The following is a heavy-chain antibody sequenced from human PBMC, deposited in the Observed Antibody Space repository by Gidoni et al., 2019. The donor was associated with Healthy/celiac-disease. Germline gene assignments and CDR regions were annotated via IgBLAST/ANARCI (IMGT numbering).Heavy chain of an antibody. D-gene: IGHD6-13*01. CDR3: ARAFSSSWYVNSGYYYYMDV. Sequence: QVQLVESGGGVVQPGRSLRLSCAASGFTFSSYGMHWVRQAPGKGLEWVAVIWYDGSNKYYADSVKGRFTISRDNSKNTLYLQMNSLRAEDTAVYYCARAFSSSWYVNSGYYYYMDVWGKGTTVTVSS. CDR1: GFTFSSYG. J-gene: IGHJ6*03. V-gene: IGHV3-33*08. CDR2: IWYDGSNK.